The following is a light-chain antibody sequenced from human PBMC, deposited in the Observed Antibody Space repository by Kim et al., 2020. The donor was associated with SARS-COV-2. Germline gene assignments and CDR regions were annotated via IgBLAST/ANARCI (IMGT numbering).Light chain of an antibody. CDR3: QTWDSTTVI. CDR2: QTN. CDR1: KLGEEY. V-gene: IGLV3-1*01. J-gene: IGLJ2*01. Sequence: EWPGQTTRITSSGDKLGEEYTSWYQHKTGQSPVVVIYQTNKRPSGMTERFSGSSSGNTATLTISGTQPMDEADYYCQTWDSTTVIFGGGTQLTVL.